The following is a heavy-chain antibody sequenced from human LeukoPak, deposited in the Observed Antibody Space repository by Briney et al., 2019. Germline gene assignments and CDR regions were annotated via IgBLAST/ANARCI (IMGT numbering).Heavy chain of an antibody. CDR3: ARDSGTTGEVKFDP. J-gene: IGHJ5*02. Sequence: SETLSLTCTVSGGSISSSSYYWGWIRQTAGKGLEWIGRMYSSGSNYNPSLKSRVTMSIDTSTNQLSLKLSSVTAADTAVYYCARDSGTTGEVKFDPWGQGTLSPSPQ. CDR1: GGSISSSSYY. CDR2: MYSSGS. V-gene: IGHV4-39*07. D-gene: IGHD3-10*01.